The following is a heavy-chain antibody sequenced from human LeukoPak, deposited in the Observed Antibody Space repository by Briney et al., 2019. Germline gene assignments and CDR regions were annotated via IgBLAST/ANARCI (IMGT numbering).Heavy chain of an antibody. CDR1: GFTFSNAW. J-gene: IGHJ4*02. D-gene: IGHD2-2*01. CDR2: IKSKTGSGTT. CDR3: TTDQLPIFVY. Sequence: GGSLRLSCAASGFTFSNAWMSWVRQAPGKGLEWVGRIKSKTGSGTTDYAATGKGRFTISRDDSKNTLYLEMNSLKTEDTAVYYCTTDQLPIFVYWGQGNLVTVSP. V-gene: IGHV3-15*01.